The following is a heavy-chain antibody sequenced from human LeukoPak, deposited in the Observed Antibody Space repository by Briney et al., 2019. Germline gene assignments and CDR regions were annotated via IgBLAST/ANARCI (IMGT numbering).Heavy chain of an antibody. CDR3: ARDPFTMIRGVIIELDP. Sequence: GGSLRLSCAASGFTFSSYWMSWVRQAPGKGLEWVANIKQDGSEKYYVDSVKGRFTISKDNAKNSLYLQMNSLRAEDTAVYYCARDPFTMIRGVIIELDPWGQGTLVTVSS. CDR2: IKQDGSEK. D-gene: IGHD3-10*01. J-gene: IGHJ5*02. CDR1: GFTFSSYW. V-gene: IGHV3-7*01.